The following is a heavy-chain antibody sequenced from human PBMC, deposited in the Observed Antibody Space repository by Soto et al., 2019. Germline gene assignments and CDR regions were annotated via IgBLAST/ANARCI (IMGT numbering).Heavy chain of an antibody. CDR3: ARLTVVAATHDAIDI. J-gene: IGHJ3*02. CDR1: GFSFTNHL. Sequence: VESLKTFRNGLGFSFTNHLIGWVRQVPGKGREWWVSINPGGANTRYGPSVKGQVTISADNSISTAYLQRSSLKAADTAMYYCARLTVVAATHDAIDIWGQGTMVTVSS. V-gene: IGHV5-51*01. CDR2: INPGGANT. D-gene: IGHD2-15*01.